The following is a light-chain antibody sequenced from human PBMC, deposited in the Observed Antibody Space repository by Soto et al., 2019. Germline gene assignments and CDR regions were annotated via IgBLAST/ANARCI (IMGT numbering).Light chain of an antibody. Sequence: DVQMTQSPSSLSASVGDRVTITCRASQGIRHYLAWYQQKPGKVPKLLIYEASNLQSGVPSRFSGSGSGTEFTLTISSLQPGDFATYYCQQYHNYPLTFGQGTKVDIK. CDR1: QGIRHY. CDR2: EAS. J-gene: IGKJ1*01. V-gene: IGKV1-27*01. CDR3: QQYHNYPLT.